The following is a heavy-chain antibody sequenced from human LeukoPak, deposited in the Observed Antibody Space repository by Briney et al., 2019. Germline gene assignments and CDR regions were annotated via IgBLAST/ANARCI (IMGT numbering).Heavy chain of an antibody. Sequence: GGSLRLSCAASGFTFSSYGMSWVRQAPGKGLEWVSSISGSGDSTYYADSVKGRFTISRDNSKSTLNLQMNTLRAEDTAVYYCAKDRGTYRAFDIWGQGTMVTVSS. D-gene: IGHD1-26*01. J-gene: IGHJ3*02. CDR1: GFTFSSYG. CDR2: ISGSGDST. V-gene: IGHV3-23*01. CDR3: AKDRGTYRAFDI.